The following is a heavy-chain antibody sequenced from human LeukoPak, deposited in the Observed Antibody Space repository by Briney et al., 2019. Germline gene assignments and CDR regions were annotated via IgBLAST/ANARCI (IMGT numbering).Heavy chain of an antibody. J-gene: IGHJ5*02. V-gene: IGHV1-69*05. CDR3: ARDKNDYGGNSGSLWFDP. Sequence: SVKVSCKASGGTFSSYAISWVRQAPGQGLEWMGGIIPIFGTANYAQKFQGRVTITTDESTSTACMELSSLRSEDTAVYYCARDKNDYGGNSGSLWFDPWGQGTLVTVSS. D-gene: IGHD4-23*01. CDR1: GGTFSSYA. CDR2: IIPIFGTA.